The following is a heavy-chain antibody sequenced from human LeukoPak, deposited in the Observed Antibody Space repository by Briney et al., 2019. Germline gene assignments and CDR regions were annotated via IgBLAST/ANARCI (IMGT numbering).Heavy chain of an antibody. Sequence: ASVKVSCKASGYTFTGYYMHWVRQAPGQGLEWMGWINPNSGGTNYAQKFQGRVTMTRDTSISTAYMELSRLRSDDTAVYYCARESSSSWYYWFDPWGQGTLVTVSS. CDR1: GYTFTGYY. CDR3: ARESSSSWYYWFDP. V-gene: IGHV1-2*02. J-gene: IGHJ5*02. CDR2: INPNSGGT. D-gene: IGHD6-13*01.